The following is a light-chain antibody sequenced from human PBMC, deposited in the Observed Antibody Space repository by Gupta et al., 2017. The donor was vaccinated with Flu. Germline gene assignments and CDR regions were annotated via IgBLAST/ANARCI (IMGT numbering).Light chain of an antibody. CDR1: QRISSY. Sequence: PSSLSASVGDRVTITCRASQRISSYLNWYQQKGGKAPKLLIYAASSLQSGVPSRFSGSGSGTDFTLTISSLQPEDFATYYCQQSDSTLRTFGQGTKVEI. V-gene: IGKV1-39*01. J-gene: IGKJ1*01. CDR3: QQSDSTLRT. CDR2: AAS.